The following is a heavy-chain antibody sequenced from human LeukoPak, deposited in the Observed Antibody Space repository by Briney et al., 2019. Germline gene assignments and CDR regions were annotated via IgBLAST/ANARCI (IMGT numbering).Heavy chain of an antibody. V-gene: IGHV3-7*01. Sequence: GGSLRLSCTVSGFTFSSYWMSWVRQAPGKGLEWVANIKQDGSEKDYVDSVKGRFTISRDNAKNSLYLQMNSLRAEDTAVYYCARYCGGDCYGMDVWGQGTTVTVSS. CDR3: ARYCGGDCYGMDV. CDR1: GFTFSSYW. CDR2: IKQDGSEK. D-gene: IGHD2-21*01. J-gene: IGHJ6*02.